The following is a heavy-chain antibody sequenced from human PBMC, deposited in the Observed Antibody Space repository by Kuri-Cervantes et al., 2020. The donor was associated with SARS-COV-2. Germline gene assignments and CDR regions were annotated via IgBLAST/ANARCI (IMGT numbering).Heavy chain of an antibody. Sequence: GESLKISCAASGFTFSNYAMSWVRQAPGKGLEWVSSISSSSSYIYYADSVKGRFTISRDNAKNSLYLQTNSLRAEDTAVYYCARDHGGNSEAFDIWGQGTMVTVSS. V-gene: IGHV3-21*01. CDR3: ARDHGGNSEAFDI. CDR1: GFTFSNYA. CDR2: ISSSSSYI. D-gene: IGHD4-23*01. J-gene: IGHJ3*02.